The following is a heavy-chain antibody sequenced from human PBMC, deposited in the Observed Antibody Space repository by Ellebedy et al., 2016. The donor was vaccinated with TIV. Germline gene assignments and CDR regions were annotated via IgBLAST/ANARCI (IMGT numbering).Heavy chain of an antibody. CDR2: LYWDDDK. J-gene: IGHJ4*02. Sequence: SGPTLVKPTQTLTLTCTFSGFSLSASGVSVGWIRQPPGKALEWLALLYWDDDKRYSPSLNSRLTVTKDTSKNQVVLTVTNMDPVDTATYYCATGLWGRLDYWGQGTLVTVSS. CDR1: GFSLSASGVS. V-gene: IGHV2-5*02. D-gene: IGHD3-16*01. CDR3: ATGLWGRLDY.